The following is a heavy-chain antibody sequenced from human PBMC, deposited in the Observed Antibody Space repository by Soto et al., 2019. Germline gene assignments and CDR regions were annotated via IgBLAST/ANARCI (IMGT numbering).Heavy chain of an antibody. Sequence: EVQLLESGGGLVQPGGSLRLSCAASGFTFGNYGMNWVRQAPGKGLEWVSGISGGGGSTYYADSVKGRFTISRDPSKKKVILEMNSLRAEDTAVYYCAKGFIVVVTVLRPDDAFDVWGQGTLVTVSS. J-gene: IGHJ3*01. V-gene: IGHV3-23*01. CDR2: ISGGGGST. D-gene: IGHD2-21*02. CDR1: GFTFGNYG. CDR3: AKGFIVVVTVLRPDDAFDV.